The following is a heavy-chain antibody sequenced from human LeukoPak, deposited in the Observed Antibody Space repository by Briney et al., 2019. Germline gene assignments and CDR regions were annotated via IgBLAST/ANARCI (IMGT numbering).Heavy chain of an antibody. D-gene: IGHD3-22*01. CDR2: IHYSGST. CDR1: GGSISSSSYY. CDR3: ARQDYDSSNDY. V-gene: IGHV4-39*01. J-gene: IGHJ4*02. Sequence: KASEALSLTCTASGGSISSSSYYWGWIRQPPGKGLEWIGSIHYSGSTYYNPSLKSRVTISVDTSKNQFSLKLSSVTAADTAVYYCARQDYDSSNDYWGQGTLVTVFS.